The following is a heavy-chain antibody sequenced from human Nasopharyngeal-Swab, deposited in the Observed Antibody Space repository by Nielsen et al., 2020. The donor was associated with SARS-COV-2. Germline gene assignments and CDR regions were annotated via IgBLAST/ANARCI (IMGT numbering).Heavy chain of an antibody. D-gene: IGHD6-6*01. J-gene: IGHJ6*03. CDR2: IYYSGST. Sequence: SETLSLTCTVSGGPISSYHWSWIRQPPDKGLEWIGYIYYSGSTNYNPSLKSRVTISVDTSKNQFSLKLSSVTAADTAVYYCARGIAARAYYYYYYMDVWGKGTTVTVSS. CDR1: GGPISSYH. CDR3: ARGIAARAYYYYYYMDV. V-gene: IGHV4-59*08.